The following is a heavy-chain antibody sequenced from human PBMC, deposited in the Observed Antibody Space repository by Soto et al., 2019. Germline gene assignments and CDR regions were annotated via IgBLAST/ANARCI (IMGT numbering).Heavy chain of an antibody. D-gene: IGHD1-26*01. Sequence: EVQLLESGGGLVQPGGSLRLSCAASGFTFSSYAMTWVRQAPGKGLEWVSSISGSGGSAYYADSVKGRFTISRDKSKNTLDLQINSLRAEDTAVYYCANLAGVWDEAFCIWGQGTMVTVSS. CDR3: ANLAGVWDEAFCI. CDR1: GFTFSSYA. J-gene: IGHJ3*02. CDR2: ISGSGGSA. V-gene: IGHV3-23*01.